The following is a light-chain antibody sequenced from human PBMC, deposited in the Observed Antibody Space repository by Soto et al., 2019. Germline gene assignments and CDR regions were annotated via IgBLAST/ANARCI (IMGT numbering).Light chain of an antibody. V-gene: IGKV1-9*01. CDR3: QQLNTYPLFT. CDR1: QGISRY. J-gene: IGKJ3*01. CDR2: AAS. Sequence: DIQLTQSPSFLSASVGDRVTITCRASQGISRYLAWYQQKAGKDPKLLIYAASTLQKGVPSRFSGSGSGTEFTITISSLQPDDFATYDCQQLNTYPLFTFGPGTEVDI.